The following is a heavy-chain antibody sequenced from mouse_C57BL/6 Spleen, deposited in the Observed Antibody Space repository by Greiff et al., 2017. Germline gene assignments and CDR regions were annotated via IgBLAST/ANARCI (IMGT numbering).Heavy chain of an antibody. Sequence: VQRVESGAELVKPGASVKLSCKASGYTFTEYTIHWVKQRSGQGLEWIGWFYPGSGSIKYNEKFKDKATLTADKSSSTVYMELSRLTSEDSAVYFCARHEEALTGTEAWFAYWGQGTLVTVSA. V-gene: IGHV1-62-2*01. CDR2: FYPGSGSI. CDR1: GYTFTEYT. J-gene: IGHJ3*01. D-gene: IGHD4-1*01. CDR3: ARHEEALTGTEAWFAY.